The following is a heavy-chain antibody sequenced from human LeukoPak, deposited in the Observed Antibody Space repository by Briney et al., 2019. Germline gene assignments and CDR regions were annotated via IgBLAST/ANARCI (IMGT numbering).Heavy chain of an antibody. Sequence: SETLSLTCIVSGGSISSGDYYWSWIRQPPGKGLEWIGYIYYSGSTYYNPSLKSRVTISVDTSKNQFSLKLSSVTAADTAVYYSARVGSPTNYYDSSGYYQYFDYWGQGTLVTISS. V-gene: IGHV4-30-4*08. D-gene: IGHD3-22*01. CDR2: IYYSGST. CDR3: ARVGSPTNYYDSSGYYQYFDY. J-gene: IGHJ4*02. CDR1: GGSISSGDYY.